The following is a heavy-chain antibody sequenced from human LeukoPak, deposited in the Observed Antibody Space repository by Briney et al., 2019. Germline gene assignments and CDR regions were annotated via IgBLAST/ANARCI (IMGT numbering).Heavy chain of an antibody. Sequence: GGSLRLSCAASGFTFSSYSMNWVRQAPGKGLEWVSSISSSSSYIYYADSVKGRFTISRDNAKNSLYLQMNSLRAEDTAVYYCARDELNSYDILTGYSYWGQGTLVTVSS. CDR3: ARDELNSYDILTGYSY. D-gene: IGHD3-9*01. CDR1: GFTFSSYS. CDR2: ISSSSSYI. V-gene: IGHV3-21*01. J-gene: IGHJ4*02.